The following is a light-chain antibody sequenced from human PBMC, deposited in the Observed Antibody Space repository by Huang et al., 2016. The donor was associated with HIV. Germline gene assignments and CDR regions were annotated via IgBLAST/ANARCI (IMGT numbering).Light chain of an antibody. Sequence: EIVLTQSPGTLSLSPGERAPLSCRASQSVSNYVAWYQQKPGQAPRLLTYGASSRATGIPDRFSGGGSGTDFTLTISRLEPEDVAFYYCQQYGGSPLTCGGGIKVETK. CDR2: GAS. CDR3: QQYGGSPLT. CDR1: QSVSNY. J-gene: IGKJ4*01. V-gene: IGKV3-20*01.